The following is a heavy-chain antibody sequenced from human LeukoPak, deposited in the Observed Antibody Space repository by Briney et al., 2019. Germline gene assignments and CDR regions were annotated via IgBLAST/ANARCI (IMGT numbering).Heavy chain of an antibody. CDR3: ARDSTYYYDSGSSGPHYFDN. CDR2: ISSGGTYE. D-gene: IGHD3-10*01. CDR1: GFTFSNYA. V-gene: IGHV3-30*01. Sequence: GKSLRLSCAASGFTFSNYAMHWVRQAPGKGLEWVSLISSGGTYEYYADSVKGRFTISRDNSKNTLYLQSNSLRAEDTAVYYCARDSTYYYDSGSSGPHYFDNWGQGTLVTVSS. J-gene: IGHJ4*02.